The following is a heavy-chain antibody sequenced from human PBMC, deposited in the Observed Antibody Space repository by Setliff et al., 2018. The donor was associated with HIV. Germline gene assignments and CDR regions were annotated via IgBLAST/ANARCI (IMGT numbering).Heavy chain of an antibody. D-gene: IGHD3-22*01. CDR2: IYHSGST. CDR1: GYSIRSGYY. V-gene: IGHV4-38-2*01. J-gene: IGHJ4*02. Sequence: CAVSGYSIRSGYYWGWIRQPPGKGLEWIGSIYHSGSTNYNPSLKSRVTISVDTSKNQFSLKLSSVTAADTAVYYCARRSDNYYDNSGYYYGAYFDYWGQGKLVT. CDR3: ARRSDNYYDNSGYYYGAYFDY.